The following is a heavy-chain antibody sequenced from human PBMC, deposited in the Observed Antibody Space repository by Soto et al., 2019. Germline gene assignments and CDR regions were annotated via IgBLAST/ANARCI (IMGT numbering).Heavy chain of an antibody. CDR2: IFYSGST. J-gene: IGHJ5*02. D-gene: IGHD3-16*01. V-gene: IGHV4-39*02. CDR3: ARDRGGITVSSKPLGEWFDP. Sequence: SETLSLTCTVSGGSISSSSHYWDWIRQPPKRGLEWIGSIFYSGSTYYNPSLKSRVTISVDTSKNQFSLKLSSVTAADTAVYYCARDRGGITVSSKPLGEWFDPWGQGTLVTVS. CDR1: GGSISSSSHY.